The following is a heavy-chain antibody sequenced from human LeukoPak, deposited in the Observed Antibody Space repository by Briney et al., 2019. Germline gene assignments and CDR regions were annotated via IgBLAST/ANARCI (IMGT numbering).Heavy chain of an antibody. J-gene: IGHJ3*02. CDR1: GFTFSSYS. CDR3: ARDLRLSDAFDI. Sequence: GGSLRLSCAASGFTFSSYSMSWVRQAPGKGLEWVANIKQDGSEKYYVDSVKGRFTISRDNAKNSLYLQMNSLRAEDTAVYYCARDLRLSDAFDIWGQGTMVTVSS. V-gene: IGHV3-7*01. CDR2: IKQDGSEK. D-gene: IGHD2-2*01.